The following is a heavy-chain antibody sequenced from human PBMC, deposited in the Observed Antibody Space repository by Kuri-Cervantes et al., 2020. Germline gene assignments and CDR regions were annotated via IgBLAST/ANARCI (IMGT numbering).Heavy chain of an antibody. J-gene: IGHJ4*02. CDR3: ARWRSSRRDGLDY. V-gene: IGHV3-13*01. Sequence: GESLKISCAASGFTFSSYDMHWVRQATGKGLEWVSAIGTAGDTYYPGSVKGRFTISRDNAKKSLYLQMNSLRAEDTAVYYCARWRSSRRDGLDYWGQGTLVTVSS. CDR2: IGTAGDT. D-gene: IGHD5-24*01. CDR1: GFTFSSYD.